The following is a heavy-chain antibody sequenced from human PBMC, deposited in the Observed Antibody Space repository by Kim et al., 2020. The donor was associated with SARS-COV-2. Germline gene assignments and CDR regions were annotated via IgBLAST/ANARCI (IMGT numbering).Heavy chain of an antibody. Sequence: SVKVSCKASGSTFNTYAISWVRQAPGQGLEWMGGIIPIFGTASYAQKFQGRVTITAHESTTTAYMELSSLRSEDTAVYYCAREGSSSLSVDYFYGMDVWGQGTTVTVSS. V-gene: IGHV1-69*13. CDR3: AREGSSSLSVDYFYGMDV. D-gene: IGHD2-2*01. CDR2: IIPIFGTA. CDR1: GSTFNTYA. J-gene: IGHJ6*02.